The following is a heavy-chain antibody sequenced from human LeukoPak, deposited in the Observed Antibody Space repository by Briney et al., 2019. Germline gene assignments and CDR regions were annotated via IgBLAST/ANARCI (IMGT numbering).Heavy chain of an antibody. CDR3: ARRRRSSWAFDY. D-gene: IGHD6-13*01. Sequence: PSETLSLTCTVSGVSISPYYWSWIRQPPGKGLEWIGYIYYSGSTNYNPSLKSRVTISVDTSKNQFSLKLSSVTAADTAVYYCARRRRSSWAFDYWGQGTLVTVSS. V-gene: IGHV4-59*08. CDR2: IYYSGST. CDR1: GVSISPYY. J-gene: IGHJ4*02.